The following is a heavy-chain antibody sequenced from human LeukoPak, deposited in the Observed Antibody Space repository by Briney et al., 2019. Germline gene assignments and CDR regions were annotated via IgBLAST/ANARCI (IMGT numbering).Heavy chain of an antibody. CDR1: GGSISSYY. CDR3: ARVWANWNDLGTHWFDP. CDR2: VYYSGST. V-gene: IGHV4-59*01. Sequence: SETLSLTCTVSGGSISSYYWSWIRQPPGKGLEWIGYVYYSGSTNYNPPLKSRVTISVDTSKNQFSLKLTSVTAADTAVYYCARVWANWNDLGTHWFDPWGQGTLVTVSS. D-gene: IGHD1-20*01. J-gene: IGHJ5*02.